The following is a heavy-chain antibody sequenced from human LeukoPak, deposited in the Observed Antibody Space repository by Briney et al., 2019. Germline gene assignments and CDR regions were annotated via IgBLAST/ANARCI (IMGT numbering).Heavy chain of an antibody. J-gene: IGHJ5*02. D-gene: IGHD2-15*01. CDR2: INHSGST. CDR3: ASGALGYCSGGSCSGGWFDP. Sequence: PSETLSLTCAVYGGSFSGYYWSWIRQPPGKGLEWIGEINHSGSTNYNPSLKSRVTISVDTSKNQFSLKLSSVTAADTAVYYCASGALGYCSGGSCSGGWFDPWGQGTLVTVSS. V-gene: IGHV4-34*01. CDR1: GGSFSGYY.